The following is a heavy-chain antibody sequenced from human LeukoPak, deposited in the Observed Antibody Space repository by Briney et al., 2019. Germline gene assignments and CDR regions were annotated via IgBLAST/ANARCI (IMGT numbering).Heavy chain of an antibody. CDR3: ARAASYDRFDY. CDR1: GFCFSRSW. J-gene: IGHJ4*02. Sequence: GGSLRLSCADSGFCFSRSWMIWLRQAPGKGLEWVANIKEDGSAPNYVDSVRGRFTISRDNAKNTLYLEMNSLRAEDTAVYYCARAASYDRFDYWGQGTLVTVSS. V-gene: IGHV3-7*05. CDR2: IKEDGSAP. D-gene: IGHD3-22*01.